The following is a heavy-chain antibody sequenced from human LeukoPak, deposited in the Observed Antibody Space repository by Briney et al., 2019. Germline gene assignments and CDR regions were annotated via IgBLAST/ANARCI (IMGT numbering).Heavy chain of an antibody. J-gene: IGHJ3*02. CDR3: ERNRNGDYDTSGYYLPGAFDI. D-gene: IGHD3-22*01. CDR1: GFTFSSYT. V-gene: IGHV3-21*01. CDR2: ISGSSSYI. Sequence: PGGSLRLSCAASGFTFSSYTMNWVRQAPGKGLEWVSSISGSSSYIYYADSVKGRFTISRDNAKNSLYLQMNSLRAEDTATYYCERNRNGDYDTSGYYLPGAFDIWGQGTMVTVSS.